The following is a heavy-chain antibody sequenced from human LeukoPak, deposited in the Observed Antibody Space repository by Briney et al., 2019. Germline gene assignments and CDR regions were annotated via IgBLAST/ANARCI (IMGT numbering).Heavy chain of an antibody. CDR2: ISSSSSYI. Sequence: GGSLSLSCQASGFTFSSYSMNWVRQAPGKGLEWVSSISSSSSYIYYADSVKGRFTISRDNAKNSLYLQMNSLRAEDTAVYYCARGSGYYPSDAFDIWGQGTMVTVSS. CDR3: ARGSGYYPSDAFDI. D-gene: IGHD3-22*01. V-gene: IGHV3-21*01. CDR1: GFTFSSYS. J-gene: IGHJ3*02.